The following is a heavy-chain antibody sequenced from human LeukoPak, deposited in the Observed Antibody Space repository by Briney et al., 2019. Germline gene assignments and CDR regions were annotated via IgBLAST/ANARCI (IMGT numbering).Heavy chain of an antibody. CDR2: IKDDGAET. D-gene: IGHD3-16*01. CDR1: GFTFTSYW. CDR3: GRDPYYDSLDY. V-gene: IGHV3-7*01. J-gene: IGHJ4*02. Sequence: PGGSLRLSCAASGFTFTSYWMSWVRQAPGKGLEWVANIKDDGAETYYVESVKGRLTISRDNARNTLYLQMNSLRAEDTAVYYCGRDPYYDSLDYWGQGTLVTVSS.